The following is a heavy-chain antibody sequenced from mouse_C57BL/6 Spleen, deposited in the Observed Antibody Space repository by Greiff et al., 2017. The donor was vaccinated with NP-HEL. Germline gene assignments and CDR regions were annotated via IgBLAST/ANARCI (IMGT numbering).Heavy chain of an antibody. D-gene: IGHD1-1*02. Sequence: EVHLVESGGGLVQPKGSLKLSCAASGFSFNTYAMNWVRQAPGKGLEWVARIRSKSNNYATYYADSVKDRFTISRDDSESMLYLQMNNLKTEDTAMYYCVRPSLWNYAMDYWGQGTSVTVSS. J-gene: IGHJ4*01. V-gene: IGHV10-1*01. CDR1: GFSFNTYA. CDR2: IRSKSNNYAT. CDR3: VRPSLWNYAMDY.